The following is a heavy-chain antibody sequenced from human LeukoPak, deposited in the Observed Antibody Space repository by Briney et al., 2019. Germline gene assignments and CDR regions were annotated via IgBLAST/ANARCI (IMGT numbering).Heavy chain of an antibody. Sequence: GGSLRLSCVASGFTFSSYAMTWVRQAPGKGLEWVSGITSSGASAYYAASVKGRFTVSRDNSENTQYLQINNLSAEDSGTYYCVKDEDLYSPTWYLFEDWGQGTLVTVSS. CDR1: GFTFSSYA. CDR2: ITSSGASA. D-gene: IGHD5-12*01. J-gene: IGHJ4*02. CDR3: VKDEDLYSPTWYLFED. V-gene: IGHV3-23*01.